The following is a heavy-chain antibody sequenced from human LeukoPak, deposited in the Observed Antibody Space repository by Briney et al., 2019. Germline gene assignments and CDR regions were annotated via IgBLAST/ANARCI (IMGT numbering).Heavy chain of an antibody. CDR1: GGSISSSNW. Sequence: SETLSLTCAVSGGSISSSNWWSWVRQPPGKGLEWIGSIYHNRTSYYNPSLKSRVTISVDTSKNQFSLKLSSVTAADTTVYYCARCSTSIAAHFDYWGQGTLVTVSS. D-gene: IGHD6-6*01. J-gene: IGHJ4*02. CDR2: IYHNRTS. V-gene: IGHV4-4*02. CDR3: ARCSTSIAAHFDY.